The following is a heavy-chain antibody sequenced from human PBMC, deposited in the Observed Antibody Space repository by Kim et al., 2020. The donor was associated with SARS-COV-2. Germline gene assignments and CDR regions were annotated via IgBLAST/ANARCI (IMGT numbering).Heavy chain of an antibody. D-gene: IGHD3-3*01. CDR3: ARDGNTIFGVVSSYYYGMDV. J-gene: IGHJ6*02. Sequence: GRFTIARDNAKNSLYLQMNSLRAEDTAVYYCARDGNTIFGVVSSYYYGMDVWGQGTTVTVSS. V-gene: IGHV3-48*03.